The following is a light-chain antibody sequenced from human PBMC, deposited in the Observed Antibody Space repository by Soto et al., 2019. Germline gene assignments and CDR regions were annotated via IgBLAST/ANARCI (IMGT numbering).Light chain of an antibody. CDR1: SSDVGGYNY. CDR2: DVS. Sequence: QSVLTQPASVSGSPGQSITISCTGTSSDVGGYNYVSWYQQHPGKAPKLMIYDVSNRPSGVSNRFSGSKSGNTASLTISGLQAEDEADYYCSSYTSSSTLDWVFGVGTQLTVL. CDR3: SSYTSSSTLDWV. J-gene: IGLJ3*02. V-gene: IGLV2-14*01.